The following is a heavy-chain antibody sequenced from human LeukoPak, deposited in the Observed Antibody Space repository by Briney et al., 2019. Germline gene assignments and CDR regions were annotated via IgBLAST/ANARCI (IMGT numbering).Heavy chain of an antibody. D-gene: IGHD5-18*01. J-gene: IGHJ4*02. Sequence: GASVKVSCKASGYTFTSYGISWVRQAPGQGLEWMGWTSAYNGNTNYAQKLQGRVTMTTDTSTSTAYMELRSLRSDDTAVYYCARAAYSYGTYYFDYWGQGTLVTVSS. CDR2: TSAYNGNT. V-gene: IGHV1-18*01. CDR3: ARAAYSYGTYYFDY. CDR1: GYTFTSYG.